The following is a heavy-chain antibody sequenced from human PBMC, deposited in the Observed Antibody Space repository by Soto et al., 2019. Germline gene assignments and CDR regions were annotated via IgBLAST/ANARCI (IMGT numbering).Heavy chain of an antibody. Sequence: QVLLVQSGAELRKPGSSVKVSCKTSGGTFTASTFSWVRQAPGQGLEWMGRVIPFSDLTDYAQKFQDRLAITADKSTTTLYMELSSLRSEDTAVYFCAREELGATFVSLGQGTLVTVSS. CDR2: VIPFSDLT. J-gene: IGHJ5*01. CDR1: GGTFTAST. D-gene: IGHD1-26*01. V-gene: IGHV1-69*02. CDR3: AREELGATFVS.